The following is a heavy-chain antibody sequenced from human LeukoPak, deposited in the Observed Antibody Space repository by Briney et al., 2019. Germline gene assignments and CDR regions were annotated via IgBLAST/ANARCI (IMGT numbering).Heavy chain of an antibody. Sequence: GGSLRLSCAASGFTFSSYGMHWVRQAPGKGLEWVAFIRYDGSNKYYADSVKGRFTISRDNSKNTLYLQTNSLRAEDTAVYYCAKSLRYFDWLLWYWGQGTLVTVSS. CDR3: AKSLRYFDWLLWY. CDR2: IRYDGSNK. J-gene: IGHJ4*02. V-gene: IGHV3-30*02. CDR1: GFTFSSYG. D-gene: IGHD3-9*01.